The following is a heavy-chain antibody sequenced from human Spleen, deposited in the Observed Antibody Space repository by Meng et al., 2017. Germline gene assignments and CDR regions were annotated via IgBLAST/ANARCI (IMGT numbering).Heavy chain of an antibody. J-gene: IGHJ4*02. CDR1: GYTFAAYW. CDR3: ARCYYYGSGTFDY. CDR2: IDPKSDNT. D-gene: IGHD3-10*01. V-gene: IGHV1-2*06. Sequence: QGASMLSGPEGKKPGAPVKVSWKASGYTFAAYWIQWVRQAPGQGLEWMGRIDPKSDNTHYAQKFQGRVTITRDTSASMAYMELSSLRSEDTAVYYCARCYYYGSGTFDYWGQGTLVTVSS.